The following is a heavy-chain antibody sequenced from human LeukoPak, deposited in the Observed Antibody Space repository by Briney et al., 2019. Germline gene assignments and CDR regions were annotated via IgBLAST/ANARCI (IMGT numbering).Heavy chain of an antibody. Sequence: GGSLRLSCAASGFTFSSYSMNWVRQTPGKGLEWVSYISSSSSIIYYADSVEGRFAISRDNGKNSLHLQMNSLRAEDTAVYYCARATYDSSGYVGYYFDYWGQGTLVTVSS. J-gene: IGHJ4*02. CDR2: ISSSSSII. V-gene: IGHV3-48*01. CDR1: GFTFSSYS. D-gene: IGHD3-22*01. CDR3: ARATYDSSGYVGYYFDY.